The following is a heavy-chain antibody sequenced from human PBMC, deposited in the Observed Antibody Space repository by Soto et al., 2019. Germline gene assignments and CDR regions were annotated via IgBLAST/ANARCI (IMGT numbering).Heavy chain of an antibody. V-gene: IGHV4-4*02. CDR2: IFYSGST. Sequence: QVQLQESGPGLVKPSGTLSLTCAVSGGSISSNNWWSWVRQSPGKGLEWIGEIFYSGSTHYSPSLKSRVTISVDNSKNHFSLNLTSVTAADTAVYYCARVYSGNYSDSWGQGTLVTVSS. J-gene: IGHJ4*02. CDR3: ARVYSGNYSDS. CDR1: GGSISSNNW. D-gene: IGHD1-26*01.